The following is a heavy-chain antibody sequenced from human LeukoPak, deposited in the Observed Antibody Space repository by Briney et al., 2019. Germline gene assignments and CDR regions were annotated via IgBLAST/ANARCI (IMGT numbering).Heavy chain of an antibody. V-gene: IGHV4-34*01. D-gene: IGHD5-18*01. CDR2: INHSGST. J-gene: IGHJ4*02. CDR3: ARVFGYSYGYTRFDY. Sequence: KSSETLSLTCAVYGGSFSGYYWSWIRQPPGKGLEWIGEINHSGSTNYNPSLKSRVTISVDTSTNQFSLKLSSVTDADTAVYYCARVFGYSYGYTRFDYWGEGTLVTVSS. CDR1: GGSFSGYY.